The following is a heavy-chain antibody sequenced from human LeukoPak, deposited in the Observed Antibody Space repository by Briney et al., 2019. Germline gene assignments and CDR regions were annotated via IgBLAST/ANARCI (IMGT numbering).Heavy chain of an antibody. J-gene: IGHJ4*02. CDR2: IYYSGST. D-gene: IGHD2-2*01. Sequence: PSDTLSLTCTVCGGSISSSRYYWGWLRQPPGKGLEWIGSIYYSGSTYYTPSLKSRVTMSVDTSKNQFSLKLSSVTAADTAVYYCARLAMQQPFDYWGQGTLVTVSS. V-gene: IGHV4-39*01. CDR3: ARLAMQQPFDY. CDR1: GGSISSSRYY.